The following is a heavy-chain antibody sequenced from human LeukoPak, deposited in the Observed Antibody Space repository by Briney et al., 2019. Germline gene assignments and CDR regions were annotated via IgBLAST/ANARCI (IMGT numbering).Heavy chain of an antibody. D-gene: IGHD3-22*01. CDR2: IYYSGST. V-gene: IGHV4-30-4*01. Sequence: SETLSLTCTVSGGSISSGDYYWSWIRQPPGTGLEWIGYIYYSGSTYYNPSLKSRVTISVDTSKNQFSLKLNSVTAADTAVYYCARVENVIYYDSRAGAFDIWGQGTMVTVPS. CDR1: GGSISSGDYY. CDR3: ARVENVIYYDSRAGAFDI. J-gene: IGHJ3*02.